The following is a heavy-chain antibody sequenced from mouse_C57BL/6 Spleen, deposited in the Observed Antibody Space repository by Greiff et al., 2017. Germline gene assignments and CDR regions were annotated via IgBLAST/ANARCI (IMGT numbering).Heavy chain of an antibody. CDR3: ANYYGSSYEWFAY. D-gene: IGHD1-1*01. Sequence: QVQLQQPGAELVKPGASVKLSCKASGYTFTSYWMHWVKQRPGQGLEWIGMIHPNSGSTNYNEKFKSKATLTVDKSSSTAYMQLSSLTSEDSAVYYYANYYGSSYEWFAYWGQGTLVTVSA. CDR1: GYTFTSYW. CDR2: IHPNSGST. J-gene: IGHJ3*01. V-gene: IGHV1-64*01.